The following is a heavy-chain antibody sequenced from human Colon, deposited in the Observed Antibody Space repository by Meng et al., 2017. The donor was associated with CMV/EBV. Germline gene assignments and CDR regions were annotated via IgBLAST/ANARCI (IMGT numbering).Heavy chain of an antibody. CDR1: GFSLDSHGVG. Sequence: QITLKESCPTLVKPTQTLTLTCTVSGFSLDSHGVGVGWIRQPPGKAPEWVALIYWDDDKRYSPSLENRLTITKDTSKNQVVLTMTDMGPMDTATYFCSRRRTSIPFDYWGQGILVTVSS. CDR2: IYWDDDK. D-gene: IGHD2-21*01. CDR3: SRRRTSIPFDY. V-gene: IGHV2-5*02. J-gene: IGHJ4*02.